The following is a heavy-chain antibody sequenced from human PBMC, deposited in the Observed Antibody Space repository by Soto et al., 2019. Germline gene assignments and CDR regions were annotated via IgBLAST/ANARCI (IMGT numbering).Heavy chain of an antibody. CDR1: GGSISSSNW. CDR3: ERQPLWSGYYN. J-gene: IGHJ4*02. CDR2: IYHSGST. D-gene: IGHD3-3*01. V-gene: IGHV4-4*02. Sequence: SETLSLTCAVSGGSISSSNWWSWVRQPPGKGLEWIGEIYHSGSTNYNPSLKSRVTISVDKSKNQFSLKLSSVTAADTAVYYCERQPLWSGYYNWGQGILVTVSS.